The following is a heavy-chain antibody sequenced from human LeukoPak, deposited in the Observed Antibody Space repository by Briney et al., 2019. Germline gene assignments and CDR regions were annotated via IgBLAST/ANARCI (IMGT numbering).Heavy chain of an antibody. J-gene: IGHJ4*02. Sequence: PGGSLRLSCAASGFTFSSYAMHWGRQAPPKGLERVAVISYDGSKKYYADSVQGRFTISRDNSKNTLYLQMNSLRAEDTAVYYCARGDCSSTSCQDFDYWGQGSLVSVSS. V-gene: IGHV3-30*04. CDR1: GFTFSSYA. CDR2: ISYDGSKK. CDR3: ARGDCSSTSCQDFDY. D-gene: IGHD2-2*01.